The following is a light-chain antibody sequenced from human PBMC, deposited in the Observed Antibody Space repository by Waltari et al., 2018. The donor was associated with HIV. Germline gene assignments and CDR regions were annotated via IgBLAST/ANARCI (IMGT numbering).Light chain of an antibody. CDR3: SSYTNSTTWV. Sequence: QSALTQPASASGSPGQSTTIPCTGTSSAVGGYNYVSWYQHHPGKAPKLLISDVTNRPSGVSYRFSGSKSGNTASLTISGLQAEDEADYYCSSYTNSTTWVFGGGTKLTVL. CDR1: SSAVGGYNY. J-gene: IGLJ3*02. CDR2: DVT. V-gene: IGLV2-14*03.